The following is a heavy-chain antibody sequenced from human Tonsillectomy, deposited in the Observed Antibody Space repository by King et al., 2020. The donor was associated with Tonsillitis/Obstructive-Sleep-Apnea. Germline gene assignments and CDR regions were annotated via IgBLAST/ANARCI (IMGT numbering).Heavy chain of an antibody. CDR2: IYYSGST. CDR3: ARGWGYYDFWSGYPKKFYFDY. Sequence: QLQESGPGLVKPSQTLSLTCTVSGGSISSGGYYWSWIRQHPGKGLGWIGYIYYSGSTYYNPSLKSLVTISVDTSKNQFSLKLSSVTAADTAVYYCARGWGYYDFWSGYPKKFYFDYWGQGTLVTVSS. J-gene: IGHJ4*02. D-gene: IGHD3-3*01. CDR1: GGSISSGGYY. V-gene: IGHV4-31*01.